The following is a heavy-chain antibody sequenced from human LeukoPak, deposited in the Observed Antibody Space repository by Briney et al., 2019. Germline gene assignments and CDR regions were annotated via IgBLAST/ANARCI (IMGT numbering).Heavy chain of an antibody. D-gene: IGHD1-26*01. V-gene: IGHV4-34*01. CDR2: INHSEST. CDR1: GGSISGYY. Sequence: SETLSLTCAVYGGSISGYYWSWIRLPPGTGLELIGEINHSESTNYNPSLKSRVTISVDTSKNQFSLKLSSVTAADTAVYYCARAGWELPGTYFDYWGQGTLVTVSS. CDR3: ARAGWELPGTYFDY. J-gene: IGHJ4*02.